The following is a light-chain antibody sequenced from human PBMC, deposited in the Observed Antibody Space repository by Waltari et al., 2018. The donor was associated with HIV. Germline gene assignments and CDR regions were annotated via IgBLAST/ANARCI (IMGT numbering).Light chain of an antibody. CDR2: KAS. V-gene: IGKV1-5*03. Sequence: DIQMTQSPSTLSASVGDRVTITCRASQSINSWLAWYQQKPGKAPKLLIYKASSLESGVPSRFSGSGSGTEFTLTSSSLQPDDFATYYCQQYNSDSTFGQGTKVEIK. CDR1: QSINSW. J-gene: IGKJ1*01. CDR3: QQYNSDST.